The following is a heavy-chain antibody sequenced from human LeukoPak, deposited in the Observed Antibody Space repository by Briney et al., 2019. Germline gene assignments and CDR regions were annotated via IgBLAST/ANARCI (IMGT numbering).Heavy chain of an antibody. CDR1: GYTFTGYY. Sequence: RASVKVSCKASGYTFTGYYMHWVRQAPGQGLEWMGWTNPNSGGTNYAQKFQGRVTMTRDTSISTAYMELSRLRSDDTAVYYCARADGGPPRSGSSLVDYWGQGTLVTVSS. V-gene: IGHV1-2*02. J-gene: IGHJ4*02. CDR3: ARADGGPPRSGSSLVDY. D-gene: IGHD1-26*01. CDR2: TNPNSGGT.